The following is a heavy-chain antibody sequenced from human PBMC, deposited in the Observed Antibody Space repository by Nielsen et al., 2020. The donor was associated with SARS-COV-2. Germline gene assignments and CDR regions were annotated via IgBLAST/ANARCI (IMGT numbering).Heavy chain of an antibody. CDR2: IYSGGSST. D-gene: IGHD4/OR15-4a*01. Sequence: GGSLRLSCAASGFTFSSYAMSWVRQAPGKGLEWVSVIYSGGSSTYYADSVKGRFTISRDNSKNTLYLQMNSLRVEDTAVYYCAKDGASLGAFDIWGQGTMVTVSS. CDR1: GFTFSSYA. CDR3: AKDGASLGAFDI. V-gene: IGHV3-23*03. J-gene: IGHJ3*02.